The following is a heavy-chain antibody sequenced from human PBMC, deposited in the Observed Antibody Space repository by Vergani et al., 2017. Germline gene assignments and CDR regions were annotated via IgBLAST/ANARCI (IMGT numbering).Heavy chain of an antibody. CDR3: ARVGRDCSSTSCFFDY. Sequence: QLQLQESGPGLVKPSETLSLSCRVSGDSISRSHYYWGFIRQHPGKGLEWIGYIYYSGSTYYNPSLKSRVTISVDTSKNQFSLKLSSVTAADTAVYYCARVGRDCSSTSCFFDYWGQGTLVTVSS. V-gene: IGHV4-31*03. D-gene: IGHD2-2*01. CDR1: GDSISRSHYY. J-gene: IGHJ4*02. CDR2: IYYSGST.